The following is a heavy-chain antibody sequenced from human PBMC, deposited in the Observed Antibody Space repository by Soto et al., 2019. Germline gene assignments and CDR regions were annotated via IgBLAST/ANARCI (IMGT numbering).Heavy chain of an antibody. CDR1: DGSISSYY. D-gene: IGHD5-12*01. CDR2: IYYSGST. V-gene: IGHV4-39*01. Sequence: SETLSLTCTVSDGSISSYYWGWIRQPPGKGLEWIGSIYYSGSTYYNPSLKSRVTISVDTSKNQFSLNLSSVTAVDTAVYYCARLGMSGYFDYWGQGTLVTVSS. CDR3: ARLGMSGYFDY. J-gene: IGHJ4*02.